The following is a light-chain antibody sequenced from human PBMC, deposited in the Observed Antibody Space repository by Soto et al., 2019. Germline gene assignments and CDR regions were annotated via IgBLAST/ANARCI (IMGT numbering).Light chain of an antibody. CDR3: SSYVTGDSLI. V-gene: IGLV2-8*01. Sequence: QSALTQPPSASGSPGQSVTISCTGTSRDVGGHDYVSGYQQHPGKAPKLMIYELSKRPSGVPDRFSGSKSGNTASLTVSGLQAEDEADYYCSSYVTGDSLIFGGGTKLTVL. J-gene: IGLJ2*01. CDR1: SRDVGGHDY. CDR2: ELS.